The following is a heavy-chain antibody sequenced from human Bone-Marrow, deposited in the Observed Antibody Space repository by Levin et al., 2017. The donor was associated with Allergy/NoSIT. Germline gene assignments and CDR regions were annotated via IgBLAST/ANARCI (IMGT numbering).Heavy chain of an antibody. J-gene: IGHJ3*02. CDR3: AKDREGGAFDI. CDR2: ISDSGLGT. V-gene: IGHV3-23*01. Sequence: GGSLRLSCAASRFSFGTYAMTWVRQAPGKGLEWVSVISDSGLGTHYADSVKGRFTISRDNSKNTLFLQMNSLRVEDTALYYCAKDREGGAFDIWGQGTLVTVSS. D-gene: IGHD1-26*01. CDR1: RFSFGTYA.